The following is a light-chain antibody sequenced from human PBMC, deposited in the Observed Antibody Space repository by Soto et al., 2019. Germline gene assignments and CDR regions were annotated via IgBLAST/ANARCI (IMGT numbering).Light chain of an antibody. CDR1: QGIGDT. V-gene: IGKV3-15*01. Sequence: EVVMTQSPVTLSVSPGEGATISCRASQGIGDTLAWYQHKPGQTPRLLIYDTSTRATGVPARFSGSRSGKECTLPINSLKSEEFAVYYWQSYNNWPLTLGGGAKVDIK. CDR2: DTS. CDR3: QSYNNWPLT. J-gene: IGKJ4*01.